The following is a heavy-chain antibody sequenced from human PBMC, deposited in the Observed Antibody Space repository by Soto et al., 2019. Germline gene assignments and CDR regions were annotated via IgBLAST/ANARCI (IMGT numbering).Heavy chain of an antibody. Sequence: DVQLLETGGGLIQPGRSLRLSCAASGFIVSSSYMTWVRQAPGKGLEWVSVIYADGRTYYADSVKGRFTISRDNSKNTLYLQMNSLSAEDTVVYYCARCGGWYCQCNFDCWGQGTLVTVSS. CDR2: IYADGRT. CDR1: GFIVSSSY. V-gene: IGHV3-53*02. CDR3: ARCGGWYCQCNFDC. D-gene: IGHD6-19*01. J-gene: IGHJ4*02.